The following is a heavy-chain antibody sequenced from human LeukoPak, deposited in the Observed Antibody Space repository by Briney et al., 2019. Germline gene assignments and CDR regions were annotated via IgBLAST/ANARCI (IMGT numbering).Heavy chain of an antibody. CDR3: ARGLASGYPPIPFDY. CDR2: IIDTGST. Sequence: PSETLSLTCTVSGGSISSYYWTWIRQPPGKGLEWIGEIIDTGSTKYNSSLKSRVTISVDTSKNQSSLSLDSVTAADTAVYYCARGLASGYPPIPFDYWGQGTLVTVSS. D-gene: IGHD3-3*01. CDR1: GGSISSYY. J-gene: IGHJ4*02. V-gene: IGHV4-34*12.